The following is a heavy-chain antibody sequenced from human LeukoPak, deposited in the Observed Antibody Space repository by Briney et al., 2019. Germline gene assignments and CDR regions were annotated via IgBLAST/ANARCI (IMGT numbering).Heavy chain of an antibody. J-gene: IGHJ4*02. D-gene: IGHD3-22*01. CDR1: GFTFSSYG. CDR2: IWYDGSNK. Sequence: GGSLRLSCAASGFTFSSYGMHWVRQAPGKGLEWVAVIWYDGSNKYYADSVKGRFTISRDNSKNTLYLQMNSLRAEDTAVYYCASHYDSSGFDYWGQGTLVTVSS. V-gene: IGHV3-33*01. CDR3: ASHYDSSGFDY.